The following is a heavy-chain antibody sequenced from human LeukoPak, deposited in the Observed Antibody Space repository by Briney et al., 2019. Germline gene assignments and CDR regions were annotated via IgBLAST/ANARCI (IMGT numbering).Heavy chain of an antibody. CDR1: GYSFYTNW. V-gene: IGHV5-51*01. CDR3: ARRGGSLNYFDH. Sequence: GESLKISCKGSGYSFYTNWIGWVRQMPGRGLEWMGITFPGDSDTRYNPSFQGQVTISADKSISTAYLQWSSLKASDTAMYFCARRGGSLNYFDHWGQGTLVTVSS. D-gene: IGHD1-26*01. J-gene: IGHJ4*02. CDR2: TFPGDSDT.